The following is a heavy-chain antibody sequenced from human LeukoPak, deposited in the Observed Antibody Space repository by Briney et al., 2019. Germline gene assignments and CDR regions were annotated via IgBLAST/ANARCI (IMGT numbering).Heavy chain of an antibody. CDR3: ASKDGSRYYFDY. Sequence: SQTLSLTCTASGGSINSGDYYWSWIRQHPGKGLEWIGYIYYSGSTYYNPSLKSRVTISIDTSKNQFSLKLSSVTAADTAVYFCASKDGSRYYFDYWGQGILVTVSS. D-gene: IGHD3-10*01. V-gene: IGHV4-31*03. CDR2: IYYSGST. J-gene: IGHJ4*02. CDR1: GGSINSGDYY.